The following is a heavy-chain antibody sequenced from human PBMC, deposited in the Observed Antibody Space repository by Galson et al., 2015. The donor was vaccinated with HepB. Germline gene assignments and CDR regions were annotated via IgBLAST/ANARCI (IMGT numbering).Heavy chain of an antibody. CDR2: IYPGDSDT. CDR3: ARRYCSGGSCSFFDY. D-gene: IGHD2-15*01. Sequence: QSGAEVKKPGESLKISCKGSGYSFTSYWIGWVRQMPGKGLEWMGIIYPGDSDTRYSPSFQGQVTISADKSISTAYLQWSSLKASDTAMYYCARRYCSGGSCSFFDYWGQGTLVTVSS. J-gene: IGHJ4*02. V-gene: IGHV5-51*03. CDR1: GYSFTSYW.